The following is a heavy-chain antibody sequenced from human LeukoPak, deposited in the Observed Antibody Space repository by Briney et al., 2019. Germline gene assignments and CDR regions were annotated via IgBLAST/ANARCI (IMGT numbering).Heavy chain of an antibody. J-gene: IGHJ4*02. V-gene: IGHV4-34*01. CDR3: AKDGHYYDSSGYSPSGY. CDR2: INHSGST. CDR1: GGSFSGYY. D-gene: IGHD3-22*01. Sequence: KPSETLSLTCAVYGGSFSGYYWSWIRQPPGKGLEWIGEINHSGSTNYNPSLKSRVTISVDTSKNQFSLKLSSVTAADTAVYYCAKDGHYYDSSGYSPSGYWGQGTLVTVSS.